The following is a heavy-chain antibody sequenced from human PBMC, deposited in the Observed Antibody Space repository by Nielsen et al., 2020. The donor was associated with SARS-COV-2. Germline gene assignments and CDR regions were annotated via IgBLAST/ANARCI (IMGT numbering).Heavy chain of an antibody. CDR2: IYYSGST. D-gene: IGHD4-17*01. CDR3: ARVDYGDYAIDY. V-gene: IGHV4-59*01. J-gene: IGHJ4*02. Sequence: WIRQPPGKGLEWIGYIYYSGSTNYNPSLKSRVTISVDTSKNQFSLKLSSVTAADTAVYYCARVDYGDYAIDYWGQGTLVTVSS.